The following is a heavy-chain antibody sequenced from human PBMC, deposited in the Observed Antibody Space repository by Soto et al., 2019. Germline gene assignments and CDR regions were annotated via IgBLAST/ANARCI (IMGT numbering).Heavy chain of an antibody. Sequence: PGGSLRLSCAASGFTFSSYSMNWVRQAPGKGLEWVSSISSSSSYIYYADSVKGRFTISRGNAKNSLYLQMNSLRAEDTAVYYCAREDIVVVPAAMGYYYGMDVWGQGTTVTVSS. CDR1: GFTFSSYS. CDR2: ISSSSSYI. D-gene: IGHD2-2*01. J-gene: IGHJ6*02. V-gene: IGHV3-21*01. CDR3: AREDIVVVPAAMGYYYGMDV.